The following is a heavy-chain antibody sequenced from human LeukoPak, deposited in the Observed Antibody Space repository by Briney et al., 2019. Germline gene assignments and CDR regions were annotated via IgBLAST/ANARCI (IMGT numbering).Heavy chain of an antibody. CDR2: ISSSSSYI. CDR3: AKDAYSSIRGGFDY. CDR1: GFTFSTFT. D-gene: IGHD6-19*01. J-gene: IGHJ4*02. V-gene: IGHV3-21*04. Sequence: GGSLRLSCVVSGFTFSTFTMNWVRQAPGKGLEWVSCISSSSSYIYYADSVKGRFTISRDNSKNTLYLQMNSLRAEDTAVYYCAKDAYSSIRGGFDYWGQGTLVTVSS.